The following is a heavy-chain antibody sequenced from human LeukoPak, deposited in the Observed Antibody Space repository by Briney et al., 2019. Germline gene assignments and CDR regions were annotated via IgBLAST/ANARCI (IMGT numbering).Heavy chain of an antibody. CDR1: GFTFSSYG. CDR2: ISTRGGTT. Sequence: PGGSLRLSCAASGFTFSSYGMSWVRQAPGKGLEWVSAISTRGGTTYYADSVKGRFTISRDNSKNTLYLQLNSLRADDTAVYYCAKGAHSSGWLSHDYWGQGTLVTVSS. CDR3: AKGAHSSGWLSHDY. D-gene: IGHD6-19*01. J-gene: IGHJ4*02. V-gene: IGHV3-23*01.